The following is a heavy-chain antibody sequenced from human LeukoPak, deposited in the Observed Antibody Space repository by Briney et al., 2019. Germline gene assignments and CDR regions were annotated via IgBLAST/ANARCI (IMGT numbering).Heavy chain of an antibody. CDR1: GFTFSDYY. Sequence: GGSLRLSCAASGFTFSDYYMSWIRQAPGKGLEWVSYISSSGSTIYYADSVKGRFTISRDNAKNSLYLQMNSLRAEDTAVYYCASPLAYCGGDCLQRAFDIWGQGTMVTVSS. V-gene: IGHV3-11*01. CDR2: ISSSGSTI. D-gene: IGHD2-21*02. J-gene: IGHJ3*02. CDR3: ASPLAYCGGDCLQRAFDI.